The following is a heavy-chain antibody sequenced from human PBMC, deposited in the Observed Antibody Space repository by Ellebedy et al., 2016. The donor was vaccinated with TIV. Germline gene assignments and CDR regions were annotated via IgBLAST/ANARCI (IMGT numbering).Heavy chain of an antibody. V-gene: IGHV4-59*08. CDR2: LSSSGST. J-gene: IGHJ5*02. D-gene: IGHD3-3*02. CDR1: GASVSTSY. Sequence: MPSETLSLTCTVSGASVSTSYWSWIRQPPGKGLEWIGYLSSSGSTDYNPSLKSRVAFSVDTSKNPISLNLTSVTAADTAVYYCARQGMHLWFDPWGQGTLVIVSS. CDR3: ARQGMHLWFDP.